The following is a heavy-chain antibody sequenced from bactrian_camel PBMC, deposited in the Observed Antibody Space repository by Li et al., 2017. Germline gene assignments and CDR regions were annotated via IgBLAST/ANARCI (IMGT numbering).Heavy chain of an antibody. D-gene: IGHD4*01. CDR1: GDIDSSCQ. CDR2: ILTDGTT. J-gene: IGHJ4*01. V-gene: IGHV3S53*01. Sequence: VQLVESGGGSVQVGGSLKLSCAASGDIDSSCQMGWYRQTPGKGPLDRELVAAILTDGTTTYSDSVKGRVTISQDNAKNTMYLQMNSLKTEDTAMYYCQPHGRSYVDYNCRASLGQGTQVTVS.